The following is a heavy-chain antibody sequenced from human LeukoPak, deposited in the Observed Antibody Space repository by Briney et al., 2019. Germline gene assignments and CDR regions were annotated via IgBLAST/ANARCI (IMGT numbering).Heavy chain of an antibody. Sequence: GGSLRLSCAASGFTVSSNYMSWVRQAPGKGLEWVALIWYHGSDADYVDSVKGRFTISKDNSNNMLYLQMNSLRAEDTAVYYCARVGGYYSDYWGQGTLVTVSS. D-gene: IGHD3-22*01. CDR1: GFTVSSNY. CDR3: ARVGGYYSDY. J-gene: IGHJ4*02. CDR2: IWYHGSDA. V-gene: IGHV3-33*08.